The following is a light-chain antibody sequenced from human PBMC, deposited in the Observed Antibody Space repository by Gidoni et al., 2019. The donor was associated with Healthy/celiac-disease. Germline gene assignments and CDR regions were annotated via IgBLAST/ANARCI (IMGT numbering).Light chain of an antibody. J-gene: IGKJ1*01. CDR1: QSVSSC. CDR3: QQRSNWSWT. Sequence: EIVLTQYPATLSLSPGERATLSCRASQSVSSCLAWYQQKPGQAPRLLIYDASNRATGVPSRFSGSGSGTDFTLTISSLEPEDFAVYYCQQRSNWSWTFGQGTKVEIK. CDR2: DAS. V-gene: IGKV3-11*01.